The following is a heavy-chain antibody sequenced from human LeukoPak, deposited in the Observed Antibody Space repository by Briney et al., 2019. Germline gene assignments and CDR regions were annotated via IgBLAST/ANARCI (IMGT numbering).Heavy chain of an antibody. D-gene: IGHD3-16*01. CDR3: ASTLVGVMGGRPFDI. CDR2: ISYDGSKK. V-gene: IGHV3-30*03. J-gene: IGHJ3*02. CDR1: GFAFCSYG. Sequence: GGSLRLSCAASGFAFCSYGMHWVGQAPGKGLEGVAGISYDGSKKYYADSVKGRFTISRDNSKNTLYLQMNSLRVADTAVYYCASTLVGVMGGRPFDIWGQGTMVTVSS.